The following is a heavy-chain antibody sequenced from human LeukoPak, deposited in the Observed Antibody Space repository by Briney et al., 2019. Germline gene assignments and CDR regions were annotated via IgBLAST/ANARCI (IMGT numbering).Heavy chain of an antibody. CDR1: GYTFTSYW. CDR2: IKPSGGST. Sequence: AGVNVSCKASGYTFTSYWMHWVRQAPRQGLEWMGIIKPSGGSTSYAQNFKGRVTMTRDTSTSTVYMELSSLRSDDTAVYYCARVNYYDSSGYYYAHLDYWGQGTLVTVSS. J-gene: IGHJ4*02. CDR3: ARVNYYDSSGYYYAHLDY. V-gene: IGHV1-46*01. D-gene: IGHD3-22*01.